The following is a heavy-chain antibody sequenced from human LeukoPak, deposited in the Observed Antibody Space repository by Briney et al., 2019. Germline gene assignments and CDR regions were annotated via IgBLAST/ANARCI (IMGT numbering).Heavy chain of an antibody. CDR2: LSGSGGST. CDR3: AKEVIVEASFDS. Sequence: GGYLRFNCSASGFTFCCIAMSWLRPAPGKGLEWGVALSGSGGSTYYVDSVKGRFTISRDNSKSTLYLQMNSLRAEDTAVYYCAKEVIVEASFDSWGQGTLVTVSS. J-gene: IGHJ4*02. CDR1: GFTFCCIA. V-gene: IGHV3-23*01. D-gene: IGHD1-26*01.